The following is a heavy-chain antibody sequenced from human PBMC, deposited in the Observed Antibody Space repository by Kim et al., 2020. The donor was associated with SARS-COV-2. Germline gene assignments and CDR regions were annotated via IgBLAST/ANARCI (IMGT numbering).Heavy chain of an antibody. J-gene: IGHJ4*02. D-gene: IGHD6-6*01. CDR1: GFTFSSYC. CDR3: AKGNAKAARPDYFDY. V-gene: IGHV3-30*18. Sequence: GGSLRLSCAASGFTFSSYCMHWVRQAPGKGLEWVAGISYDGSNKYYADSVKGRFTISRDNSKNTLYLQMNSLRAEDTAVYYCAKGNAKAARPDYFDYCGQGNLVTVSS. CDR2: ISYDGSNK.